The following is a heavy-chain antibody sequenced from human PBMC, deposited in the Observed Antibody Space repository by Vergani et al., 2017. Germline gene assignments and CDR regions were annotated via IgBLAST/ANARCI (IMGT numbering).Heavy chain of an antibody. D-gene: IGHD1-7*01. CDR1: GYTFTGYY. CDR3: ARGVTGTTFGYYYYYYMDV. V-gene: IGHV1-2*02. CDR2: INPNSGGT. J-gene: IGHJ6*03. Sequence: QVQLVQSGAEVKKPGASVTVSCKASGYTFTGYYMHWVRQAPGQGLEWMGWINPNSGGTNYAQKFQGRVTMTRDTSISTAYMELSRLRSDDTAVYYCARGVTGTTFGYYYYYYMDVWGKGTTVTVSS.